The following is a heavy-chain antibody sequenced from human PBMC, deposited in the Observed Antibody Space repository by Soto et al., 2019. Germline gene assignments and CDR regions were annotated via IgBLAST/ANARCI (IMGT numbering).Heavy chain of an antibody. D-gene: IGHD3-10*01. CDR1: GGTFSSYA. CDR2: IIPIFGTA. V-gene: IGHV1-69*13. J-gene: IGHJ4*02. Sequence: SVKVSCKASGGTFSSYAISWVRQAPGQGLEWMGGIIPIFGTANYAQKFQGRVTITADESTSTAYMELSSLRSEDTAVYYCASGLLSQIPRNFDYWGQGTLVTVSS. CDR3: ASGLLSQIPRNFDY.